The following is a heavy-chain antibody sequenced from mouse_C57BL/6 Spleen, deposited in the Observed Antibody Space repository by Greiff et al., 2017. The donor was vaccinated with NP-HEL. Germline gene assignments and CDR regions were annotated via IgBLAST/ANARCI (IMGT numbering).Heavy chain of an antibody. D-gene: IGHD2-1*01. CDR1: GFTFSDYY. J-gene: IGHJ4*01. Sequence: EVNVVESEGGLVQPGSSMKLSCTASGFTFSDYYMAWVRQVPEKGLEWVANINYDGSSTYYLDSLKSRFIISRDNAKNILYLQMSSLKSEDTATYYCARGLYYGNYGAMDYWGQGTSVTVSS. V-gene: IGHV5-16*01. CDR3: ARGLYYGNYGAMDY. CDR2: INYDGSST.